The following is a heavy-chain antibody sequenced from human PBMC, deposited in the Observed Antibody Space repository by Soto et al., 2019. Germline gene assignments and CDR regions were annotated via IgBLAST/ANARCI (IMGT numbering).Heavy chain of an antibody. CDR1: GFSLSTNGVG. D-gene: IGHD2-8*01. CDR3: AHTDRLGCTNGICYNGWFDP. CDR2: IYWDDDR. Sequence: QITLKESGPALVKPTQTLTLTCTFSGFSLSTNGVGVGWIRQPPGKALEWLALIYWDDDRRYSPALTRRLTITKDTSKNQVVLTMTNMDPVDTGTYFCAHTDRLGCTNGICYNGWFDPWGQGTLVTVSS. V-gene: IGHV2-5*02. J-gene: IGHJ5*02.